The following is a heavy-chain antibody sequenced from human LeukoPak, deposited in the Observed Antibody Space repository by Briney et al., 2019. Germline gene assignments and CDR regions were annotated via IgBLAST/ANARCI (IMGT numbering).Heavy chain of an antibody. CDR2: ISGSGGST. J-gene: IGHJ3*02. V-gene: IGHV3-23*01. CDR1: GFSFSRYA. D-gene: IGHD2-2*03. CDR3: AKDYLDIVVVPAALDAFDI. Sequence: GGSLRLSCAASGFSFSRYAMSWVRQAPGKGLEWVSVISGSGGSTYYADSVKGRFTISRDNSKNTLYLQMNSLRAEDTAVYYCAKDYLDIVVVPAALDAFDIWGQGTMVTVSS.